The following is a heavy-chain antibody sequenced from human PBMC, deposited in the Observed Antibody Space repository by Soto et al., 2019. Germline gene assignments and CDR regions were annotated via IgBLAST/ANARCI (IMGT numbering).Heavy chain of an antibody. Sequence: QVQLQESGPGLVKPSETLSLTCSVSGGSISDYYWSWIRQPPGKGLEWIGYTYYGWNTNYNPSLKSRVAISVDTSKNQFSLNLISVTAADTAVCYCARDREYYDSSGLYFDYWGQGTLVTVSS. CDR2: TYYGWNT. V-gene: IGHV4-59*01. CDR3: ARDREYYDSSGLYFDY. D-gene: IGHD3-22*01. CDR1: GGSISDYY. J-gene: IGHJ4*02.